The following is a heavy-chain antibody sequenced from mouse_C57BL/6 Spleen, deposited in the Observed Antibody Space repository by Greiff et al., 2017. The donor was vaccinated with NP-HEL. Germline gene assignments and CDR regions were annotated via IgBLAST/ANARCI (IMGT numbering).Heavy chain of an antibody. V-gene: IGHV1-15*01. CDR2: IDPETGGT. D-gene: IGHD2-5*01. Sequence: QVQLKESGAELVRPGASVTLSCKASGYTFTDYEMHWVKQTPVHGLEWIGAIDPETGGTAYNQKFKGKAILTADKSSSTAYMELRSLTSEDSAVYYCTRGGTTIVTPSWFAYWGQGTLVTVSA. CDR3: TRGGTTIVTPSWFAY. J-gene: IGHJ3*01. CDR1: GYTFTDYE.